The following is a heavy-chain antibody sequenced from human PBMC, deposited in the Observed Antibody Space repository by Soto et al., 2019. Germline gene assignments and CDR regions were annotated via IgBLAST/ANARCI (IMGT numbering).Heavy chain of an antibody. Sequence: QVQLVQSETEVRKPGSSVKVSCRASGGAFGSNAISWVRQAPGQGLEWMGNIIPIFGTTKNAQKFHGRVTITADESTDTAYMELSCLRSEDTAIYYCAREGYTFGPGAVRGAFDIWGQGTMVTVSS. CDR2: IIPIFGTT. CDR1: GGAFGSNA. CDR3: AREGYTFGPGAVRGAFDI. J-gene: IGHJ3*02. V-gene: IGHV1-69*15. D-gene: IGHD3-16*01.